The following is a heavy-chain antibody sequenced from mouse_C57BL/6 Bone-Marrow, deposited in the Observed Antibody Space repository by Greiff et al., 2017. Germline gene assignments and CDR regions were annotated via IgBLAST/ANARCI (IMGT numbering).Heavy chain of an antibody. CDR1: GYTFTDYE. V-gene: IGHV1-15*01. D-gene: IGHD2-3*01. Sequence: VQLQQSGAELVRPGASVTLSCKASGYTFTDYEMHWVKQTPVHGLEWIGAIDPETGGTAYNQKFKGKAILTADKSSSTAYMELRSLTSGDSAVYYCTRGGLLRFDYWGQGTTLTVSS. CDR2: IDPETGGT. CDR3: TRGGLLRFDY. J-gene: IGHJ2*01.